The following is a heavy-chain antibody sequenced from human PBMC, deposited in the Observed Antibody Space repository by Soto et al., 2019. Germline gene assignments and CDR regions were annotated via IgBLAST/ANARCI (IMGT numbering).Heavy chain of an antibody. V-gene: IGHV3-48*03. CDR3: ARDDVVGAAIDY. D-gene: IGHD1-26*01. Sequence: EVQLVESGGGLVQPGGSLRLSCAASGFTFSSYEMNWVRQAPGKGLEWVSYISSSGNTIYYADSVKGRFTISRDNAKNSLYLQMNSLRAEDTALYYCARDDVVGAAIDYWGQGTLVTVSS. CDR1: GFTFSSYE. J-gene: IGHJ4*02. CDR2: ISSSGNTI.